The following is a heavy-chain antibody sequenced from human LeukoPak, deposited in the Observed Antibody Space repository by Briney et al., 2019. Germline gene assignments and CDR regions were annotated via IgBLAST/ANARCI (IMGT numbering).Heavy chain of an antibody. Sequence: GGSLRLSCAASGLTFSSYSMNWVRQAPGKGLEWVSYISRSSSIIYHADSVKGRFTISRDNAKNSLYLQMNSLRADDTAVYYCAREMTTAYAFDIWGQGTMVTVSS. CDR1: GLTFSSYS. CDR3: AREMTTAYAFDI. V-gene: IGHV3-48*01. J-gene: IGHJ3*02. CDR2: ISRSSSII. D-gene: IGHD4-11*01.